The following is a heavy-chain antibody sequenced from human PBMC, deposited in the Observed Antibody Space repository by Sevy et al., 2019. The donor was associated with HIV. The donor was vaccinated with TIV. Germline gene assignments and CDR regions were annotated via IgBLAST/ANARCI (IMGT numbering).Heavy chain of an antibody. J-gene: IGHJ6*02. CDR3: AREDYSKGRGMDV. D-gene: IGHD4-4*01. CDR1: GGTFSSYA. V-gene: IGHV1-69*13. Sequence: ASVKVSCKASGGTFSSYAISWVRQAPGQGLEWMGGIIPIFGTANYAQKFQGRVTITADESTSTAYMELSSLRSEDTAVYYCAREDYSKGRGMDVWGQGTTVTVSS. CDR2: IIPIFGTA.